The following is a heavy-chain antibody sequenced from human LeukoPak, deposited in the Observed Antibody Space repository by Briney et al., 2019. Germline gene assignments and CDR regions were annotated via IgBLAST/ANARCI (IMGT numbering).Heavy chain of an antibody. D-gene: IGHD2-15*01. CDR3: AKQLGYCSDGSCYFPY. V-gene: IGHV3-23*01. CDR1: GFTFSDHY. CDR2: ISNNGGYT. J-gene: IGHJ4*02. Sequence: GGSLRLSCAASGFTFSDHYMDWVRQASGKGLEWVSAISNNGGYTYYADSVQGRFTISRDNSKSTLCLQMNSLRAEDTAVYYCAKQLGYCSDGSCYFPYWGQGTLVTVSS.